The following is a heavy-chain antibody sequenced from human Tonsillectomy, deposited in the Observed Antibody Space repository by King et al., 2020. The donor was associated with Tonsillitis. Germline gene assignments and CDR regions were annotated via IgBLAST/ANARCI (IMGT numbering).Heavy chain of an antibody. CDR2: IKSKTDGGTT. V-gene: IGHV3-15*01. J-gene: IGHJ6*04. CDR1: GFTFSNAW. D-gene: IGHD3-22*01. CDR3: ITGIRRGYYYDSSGYFYMDV. Sequence: VQLVESGGGLVKSGGSLRLSCAASGFTFSNAWMSWVRQAPGKGLEWVGRIKSKTDGGTTDYAAPVKGRFTISRDDSENTLYLQMNSLKTEDTAVYYCITGIRRGYYYDSSGYFYMDVWGKGTTVTVSS.